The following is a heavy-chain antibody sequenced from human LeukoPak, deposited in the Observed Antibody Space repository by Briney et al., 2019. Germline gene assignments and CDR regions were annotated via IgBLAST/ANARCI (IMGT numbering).Heavy chain of an antibody. CDR2: ISDSGGST. Sequence: GGSLRLSCVDSGFTFSSYAMSWVRQVPGKGLEWVSGISDSGGSTYYTDSVKGRFTISRDNSKNTLYLQMNSLRAEDTAVYYCASRQGLGWHYVNWGQGTLVTVSS. CDR1: GFTFSSYA. V-gene: IGHV3-23*01. J-gene: IGHJ4*02. D-gene: IGHD3-10*02. CDR3: ASRQGLGWHYVN.